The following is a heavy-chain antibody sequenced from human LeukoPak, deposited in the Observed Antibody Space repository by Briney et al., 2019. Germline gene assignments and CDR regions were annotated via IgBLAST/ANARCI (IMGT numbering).Heavy chain of an antibody. CDR2: ISTYNGNT. J-gene: IGHJ4*02. D-gene: IGHD6-19*01. CDR1: GYTFTSYG. CDR3: ARDYSSGWPNFDY. V-gene: IGHV1-18*01. Sequence: ASVKVSCKASGYTFTSYGISWVRQAPGQGLEWMGWISTYNGNTNYAQKVQGRVTMTTDTSTSTAYKELRSLRSDDTAVYYCARDYSSGWPNFDYWGQGTLVTVSS.